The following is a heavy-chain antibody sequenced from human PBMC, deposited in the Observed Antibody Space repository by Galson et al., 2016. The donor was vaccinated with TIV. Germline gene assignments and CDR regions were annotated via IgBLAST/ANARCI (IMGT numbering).Heavy chain of an antibody. J-gene: IGHJ6*02. CDR1: DGPRTGYY. CDR3: ARGRVVPRRTDYYYAMAV. V-gene: IGHV4-34*01. D-gene: IGHD1-14*01. CDR2: INHRGYT. Sequence: ETLSLTCAVYDGPRTGYYWSWIRQTPGKGLEWIGEINHRGYTKYNPSLASRVTILVDTPKSQFSLRLTSVTAADTAVYYCARGRVVPRRTDYYYAMAVWGQGTAVIVSS.